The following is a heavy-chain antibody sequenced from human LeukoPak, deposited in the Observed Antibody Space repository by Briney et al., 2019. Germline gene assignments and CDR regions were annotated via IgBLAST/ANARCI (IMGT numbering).Heavy chain of an antibody. CDR1: GGSISSGGYY. J-gene: IGHJ3*02. Sequence: PSQTLSLTCTVSGGSISSGGYYWSWIRQHPGKGLEWIGYIYYIGSPYYNPSLKSRVTISVDTSKNQFSLKLSSVTAADTAVYYCARAGDSDFWSDLGAFDIWGQGTMVTVSS. V-gene: IGHV4-31*03. CDR3: ARAGDSDFWSDLGAFDI. CDR2: IYYIGSP. D-gene: IGHD3-3*01.